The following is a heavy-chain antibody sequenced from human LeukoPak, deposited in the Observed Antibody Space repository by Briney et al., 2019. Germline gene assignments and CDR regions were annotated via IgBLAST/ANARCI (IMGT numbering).Heavy chain of an antibody. D-gene: IGHD3-10*01. CDR3: ARGGVDYYGSGTYYLMYYFDY. CDR1: GFTFNTYG. Sequence: GGSLRLSCAASGFTFNTYGMSWVRQAPGKGLEWVSGISGSGGATYYADSVKGRFTISRGDPHNTLYLQMNSLRAENTAVYFCARGGVDYYGSGTYYLMYYFDYWGQGALVTVSS. J-gene: IGHJ4*02. CDR2: ISGSGGAT. V-gene: IGHV3-23*01.